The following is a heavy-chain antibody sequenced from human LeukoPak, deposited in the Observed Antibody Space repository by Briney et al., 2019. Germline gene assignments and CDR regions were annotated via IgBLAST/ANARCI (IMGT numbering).Heavy chain of an antibody. Sequence: GGSLRLSCVASGFTFSSYAMYWVRQSPGKGLEWVSGISDSGGSTGYADSVRGRFTISRDNSKNTVYLQVNSLKAEDTALYFCAKMGDFGGNSRYFQHWGQGTPVTVSS. CDR1: GFTFSSYA. V-gene: IGHV3-23*01. J-gene: IGHJ1*01. CDR3: AKMGDFGGNSRYFQH. CDR2: ISDSGGST. D-gene: IGHD4-23*01.